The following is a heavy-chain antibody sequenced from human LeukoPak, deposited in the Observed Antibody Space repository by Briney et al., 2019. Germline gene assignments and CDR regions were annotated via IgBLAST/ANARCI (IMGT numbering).Heavy chain of an antibody. V-gene: IGHV1-24*01. CDR2: FDPEDGET. Sequence: ASVKVSCKVSGYTLTELSMHWVRQAPGKGLEWMGGFDPEDGETIYAQKFQGRVTMTEDTSTDTAHMELSSLRSEDTAVYYCATGRPLRFLEWTKDNWFDPWGQGTLVTVSS. CDR1: GYTLTELS. D-gene: IGHD3-3*01. J-gene: IGHJ5*02. CDR3: ATGRPLRFLEWTKDNWFDP.